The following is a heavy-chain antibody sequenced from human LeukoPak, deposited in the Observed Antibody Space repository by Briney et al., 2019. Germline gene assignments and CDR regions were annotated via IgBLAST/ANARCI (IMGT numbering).Heavy chain of an antibody. CDR2: IKQDGSEK. V-gene: IGHV3-7*03. J-gene: IGHJ4*02. D-gene: IGHD3-10*01. Sequence: GGSLRLSCAASGFTFSSYWMSWVRQAPGTGLEWVANIKQDGSEKYYVDSVKGRFTISRDNAKNSLYLQMNSLRAEDTAVYYCASRDGSGSYYRYFDYWGQGTLVTVSS. CDR3: ASRDGSGSYYRYFDY. CDR1: GFTFSSYW.